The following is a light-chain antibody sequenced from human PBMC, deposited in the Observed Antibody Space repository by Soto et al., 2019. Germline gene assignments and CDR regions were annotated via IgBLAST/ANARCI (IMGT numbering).Light chain of an antibody. CDR2: TTS. V-gene: IGKV1-12*01. Sequence: DFQMTQSPSFVSASVGDRVTVTCRASQDISSWLAWYQQKPGKAPKLLIYTTSTLGSGVPSRFSGSRSGTDITLTISGLQPEDFATYYCQQANRFPITFGQGTRLEIK. CDR3: QQANRFPIT. CDR1: QDISSW. J-gene: IGKJ5*01.